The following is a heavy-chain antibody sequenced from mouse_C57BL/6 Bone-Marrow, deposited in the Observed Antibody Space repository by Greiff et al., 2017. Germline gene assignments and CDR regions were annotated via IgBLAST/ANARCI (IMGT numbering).Heavy chain of an antibody. D-gene: IGHD1-1*02. CDR1: GFTFRSYG. CDR2: ISSGGRYT. CDR3: VRHCGWYWFAD. J-gene: IGHJ3*01. V-gene: IGHV5-6*01. Sequence: EVMLVESGGDLVKPGGSLKLSCAASGFTFRSYGMSWVSQTPDKRLEWVATISSGGRYTYYPDSVKGRFTISRDNAKNTLYLKMSRLKSEDTAMYYCVRHCGWYWFADWGQGTLVTVSA.